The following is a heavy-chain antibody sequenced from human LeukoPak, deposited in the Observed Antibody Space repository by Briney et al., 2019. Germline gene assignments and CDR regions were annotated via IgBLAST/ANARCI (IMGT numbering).Heavy chain of an antibody. J-gene: IGHJ4*02. CDR1: GFTFSSYS. D-gene: IGHD6-13*01. Sequence: GGSLRLSCAASGFTFSSYSMNWVRQAPGKGLEWVSSISSSSSYIYYADSAKGRFTISRDNAKNSLFLQMNSLRAEDTAVYYCARDLGSSWYSFSSGWYYDYWGQGTLVTVSS. CDR2: ISSSSSYI. CDR3: ARDLGSSWYSFSSGWYYDY. V-gene: IGHV3-21*01.